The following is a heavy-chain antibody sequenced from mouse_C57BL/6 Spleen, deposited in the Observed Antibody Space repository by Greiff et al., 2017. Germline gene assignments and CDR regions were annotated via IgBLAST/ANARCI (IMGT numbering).Heavy chain of an antibody. CDR2: ISYDGSN. J-gene: IGHJ4*01. CDR3: ARAGYHAMDY. Sequence: VQLKESGPGLVKPSPSLSLTCSVTGYSITSGYYWNWIRQFPGNKLEWMGYISYDGSNNYNPSLKNRISITRDTSKNQFFLKLNSVTTEDTATYYCARAGYHAMDYWGQGTSVTVSS. CDR1: GYSITSGYY. V-gene: IGHV3-6*01.